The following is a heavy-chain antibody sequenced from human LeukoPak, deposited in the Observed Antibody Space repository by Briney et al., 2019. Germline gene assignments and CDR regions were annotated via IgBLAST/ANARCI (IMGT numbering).Heavy chain of an antibody. CDR2: IYSSGST. D-gene: IGHD4-17*01. Sequence: SETLSLTCTVSGGSISSYYWSWIRQPAGKGLEWIGRIYSSGSTNYNPSLMSRVTMSVDTSKNQFSLKLSPVTAADTAVYYCARDPAYKNDYGDYGLIWGQGTLVTVSS. CDR3: ARDPAYKNDYGDYGLI. CDR1: GGSISSYY. V-gene: IGHV4-4*07. J-gene: IGHJ4*02.